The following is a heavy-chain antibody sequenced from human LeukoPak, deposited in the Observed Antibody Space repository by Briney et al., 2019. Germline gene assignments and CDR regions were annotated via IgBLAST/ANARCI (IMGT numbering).Heavy chain of an antibody. CDR1: GGSISSYY. V-gene: IGHV4-59*08. CDR2: IYYSGST. D-gene: IGHD5-18*01. Sequence: PSETLSLTCTVSGGSISSYYWSWIRQPPGKGLEWIGYIYYSGSTNYNPSLKSRVTISVDTSKNQFSLKLSSVTAADTAVYYCARSPRIQLWLRGWFGPWGQGTLVTVSS. J-gene: IGHJ5*02. CDR3: ARSPRIQLWLRGWFGP.